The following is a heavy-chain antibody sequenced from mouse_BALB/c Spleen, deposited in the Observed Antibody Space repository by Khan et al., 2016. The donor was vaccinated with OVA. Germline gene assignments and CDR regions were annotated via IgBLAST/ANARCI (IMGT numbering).Heavy chain of an antibody. J-gene: IGHJ3*01. CDR1: GYIFTSYM. V-gene: IGHV1-4*01. Sequence: VQLKESGAELARPGASVKMSCKASGYIFTSYMMHWVKQRPGQGLEWIGDINPSSDYNNYNQKFKDKATLTADKSSSTAYMQLSSLTSEDSAVYYCARGGYGSFGYWGQGTLVTVSA. CDR2: INPSSDYN. D-gene: IGHD1-1*01. CDR3: ARGGYGSFGY.